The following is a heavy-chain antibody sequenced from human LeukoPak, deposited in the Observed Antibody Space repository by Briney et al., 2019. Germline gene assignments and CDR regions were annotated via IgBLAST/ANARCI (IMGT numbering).Heavy chain of an antibody. V-gene: IGHV5-51*01. CDR1: GYSFTSYW. J-gene: IGHJ6*02. CDR2: IYPGDSHT. D-gene: IGHD6-19*01. CDR3: ARPLAVTGPLALGMDV. Sequence: GESLKISCKGSGYSFTSYWIGWVRQMPGKGLEWMGIIYPGDSHTTYRPSFQGQVTISADKSITTAYLQWSSLKASDTAMYYCARPLAVTGPLALGMDVWGQGTTVIVSS.